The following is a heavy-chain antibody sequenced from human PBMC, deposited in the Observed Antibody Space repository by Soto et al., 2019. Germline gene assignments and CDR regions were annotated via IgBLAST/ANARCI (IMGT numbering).Heavy chain of an antibody. CDR2: IYPGDSDT. CDR3: ARSLVNGTYEAFDI. J-gene: IGHJ3*02. D-gene: IGHD6-13*01. CDR1: EYNFNRYW. V-gene: IGHV5-51*01. Sequence: GESLKISCKGSEYNFNRYWIGWVRQMPGKGLEWMGVIYPGDSDTRYSPSLQGQVTISADKSSSAAYLQWSSLQASDTATYYCARSLVNGTYEAFDIWGQGTMVTV.